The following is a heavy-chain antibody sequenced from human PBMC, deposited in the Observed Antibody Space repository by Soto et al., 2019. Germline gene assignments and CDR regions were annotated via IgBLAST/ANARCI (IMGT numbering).Heavy chain of an antibody. V-gene: IGHV4-30-4*08. CDR2: ICYSGST. Sequence: TLSLTCTVSGDSLSRADYCWSWIRQAPGKGLEWIGYICYSGSTYHNPSLKSRTSMSVDTSKKQFSLTLTSVTAADTAVYYSAREESGPFDSWGQG. D-gene: IGHD6-25*01. CDR1: GDSLSRADYC. CDR3: AREESGPFDS. J-gene: IGHJ4*02.